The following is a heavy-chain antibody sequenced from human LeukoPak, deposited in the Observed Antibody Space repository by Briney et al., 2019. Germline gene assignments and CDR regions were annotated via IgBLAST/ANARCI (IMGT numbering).Heavy chain of an antibody. CDR2: IYYSGST. CDR3: ARDTSSGYSDY. D-gene: IGHD3-22*01. J-gene: IGHJ4*02. V-gene: IGHV4-61*08. CDR1: GGSISSGGYS. Sequence: SETLSLTCAVSGGSISSGGYSWSWIRQPPGKGLEWIGYIYYSGSTNYNPSLKSRVTISVDTSKNQFSLKLSSVTAADTAVYYCARDTSSGYSDYWGQGTLVTVSS.